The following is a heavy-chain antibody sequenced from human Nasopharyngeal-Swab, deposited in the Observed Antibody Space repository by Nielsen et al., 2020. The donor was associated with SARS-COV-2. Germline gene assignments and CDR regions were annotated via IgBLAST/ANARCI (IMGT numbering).Heavy chain of an antibody. D-gene: IGHD3-22*01. V-gene: IGHV4-59*01. CDR2: IYYSGTT. CDR3: ARGEDRYDSSGFLM. CDR1: GDSITDYY. Sequence: SETLSLTCTVSGDSITDYYWNWIRQPPGKGLEWIGYIYYSGTTHYKSSLKSRVTISIDTSKNQFSLNLRSVTAADTAVYYCARGEDRYDSSGFLMWGQGTMVTVSS. J-gene: IGHJ3*01.